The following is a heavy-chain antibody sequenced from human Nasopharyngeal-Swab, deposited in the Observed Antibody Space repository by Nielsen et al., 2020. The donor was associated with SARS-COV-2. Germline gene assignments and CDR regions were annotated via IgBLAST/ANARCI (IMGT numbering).Heavy chain of an antibody. CDR2: ISWNSGSI. CDR3: AKGYGYGGDYYYYYGMDV. Sequence: GGLLRLSCAASGFTFDDYARQWVRQAPGKGQEGVSGISWNSGSIGYADSVKGRFTISRDDAKNSLYLQMNSLRAEDTALYYSAKGYGYGGDYYYYYGMDVWGQGTTVTVSS. CDR1: GFTFDDYA. D-gene: IGHD5-18*01. J-gene: IGHJ6*02. V-gene: IGHV3-9*01.